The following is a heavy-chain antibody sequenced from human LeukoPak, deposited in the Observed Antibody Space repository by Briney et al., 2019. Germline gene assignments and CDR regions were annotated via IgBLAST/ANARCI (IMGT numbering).Heavy chain of an antibody. CDR2: ISGGGGNT. J-gene: IGHJ4*02. CDR3: AKDSGPYTSGYYGH. V-gene: IGHV3-23*01. Sequence: GGSLRLSCAASGFTFSSYAMSWVRQAPGKRLEWVSAISGGGGNTYYADSVKGRFTISRDNSKNTLFLQMNSLRAEDTAVYYCAKDSGPYTSGYYGHWGQGTLVTVSS. D-gene: IGHD3-22*01. CDR1: GFTFSSYA.